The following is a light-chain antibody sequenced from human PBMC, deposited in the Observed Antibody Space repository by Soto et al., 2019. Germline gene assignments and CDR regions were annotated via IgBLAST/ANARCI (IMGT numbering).Light chain of an antibody. CDR2: STS. Sequence: EMVVTQSPDTLSVSPGERVTLSCRAGQSVGTNLAWYQQKPGQAPRLLIYSTSTRAAGIPDRFTGRGSGTHFTLAISRLEPEDFAVYYCHQFGDSPQAFGQGTKVDIK. V-gene: IGKV3-20*01. CDR3: HQFGDSPQA. J-gene: IGKJ1*01. CDR1: QSVGTN.